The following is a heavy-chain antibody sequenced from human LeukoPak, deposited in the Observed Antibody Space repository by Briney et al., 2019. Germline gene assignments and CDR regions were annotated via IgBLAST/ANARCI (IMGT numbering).Heavy chain of an antibody. J-gene: IGHJ4*02. CDR2: INPSGGST. CDR1: GYTFTSYY. Sequence: GASVKVSCKASGYTFTSYYMHWVRQAPGQGLEWMGIINPSGGSTSYAQKFQGRVTMTRDTSTSTVYMELSSLRSEDTAVYYCARDRRNFDWLSPYFDYWGQGTLVTVSS. CDR3: ARDRRNFDWLSPYFDY. V-gene: IGHV1-46*01. D-gene: IGHD3-9*01.